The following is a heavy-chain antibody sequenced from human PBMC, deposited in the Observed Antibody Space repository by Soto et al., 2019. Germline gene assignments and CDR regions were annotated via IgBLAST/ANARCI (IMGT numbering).Heavy chain of an antibody. CDR2: IYYSGST. V-gene: IGHV4-30-4*01. J-gene: IGHJ4*02. CDR3: ARLTTVGLFDY. CDR1: GGSSSSGDCY. D-gene: IGHD4-17*01. Sequence: LSLTCTVSGGSSSSGDCYWSWIRQPPGKGLEWIGYIYYSGSTYYNPSLKSRVTISVDTSKNQFSLKLSSVTAADTAVYYCARLTTVGLFDYWGQGTLVTVSS.